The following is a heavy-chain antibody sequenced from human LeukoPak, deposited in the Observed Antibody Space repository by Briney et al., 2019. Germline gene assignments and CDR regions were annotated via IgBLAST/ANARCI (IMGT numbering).Heavy chain of an antibody. CDR2: IYHSGST. V-gene: IGHV4-38-2*02. D-gene: IGHD3-22*01. J-gene: IGHJ4*02. CDR3: ARELGESYYDSSGYYYVDY. CDR1: GYSISSGYY. Sequence: SETLSLTCAVSGYSISSGYYWGWIRQPPGKGLEWIGSIYHSGSTYYNPSLKSRVTISVDTSKNQFSLKLSSVTAADTAVYYCARELGESYYDSSGYYYVDYWGQGTLVTVSS.